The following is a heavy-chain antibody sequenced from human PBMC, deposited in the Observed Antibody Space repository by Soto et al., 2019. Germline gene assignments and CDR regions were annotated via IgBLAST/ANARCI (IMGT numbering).Heavy chain of an antibody. J-gene: IGHJ5*02. CDR2: ISSSSSYI. V-gene: IGHV3-21*01. CDR3: ARDPMGGYCTNGVCYTAGWFDP. Sequence: EVQLVESGGGLVKPGGSLRLSCAASGFTFRSYSMNWVRQAPGKGLEWVSSISSSSSYIYYADSVKGRFTISRDNAKNSLYLQMNSLRAEDTAVYYCARDPMGGYCTNGVCYTAGWFDPWGQGTLVTVSS. D-gene: IGHD2-8*01. CDR1: GFTFRSYS.